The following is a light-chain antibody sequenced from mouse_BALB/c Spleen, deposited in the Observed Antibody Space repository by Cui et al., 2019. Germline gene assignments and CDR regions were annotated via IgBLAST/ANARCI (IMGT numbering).Light chain of an antibody. J-gene: IGKJ1*01. V-gene: IGKV6-23*01. CDR3: QQYSSYPLWT. Sequence: DIVMTQSHKFMSTSVGDRVSITCKASQDVGTAVAWYQQKPGQSPKLLIYWASTRHTGVPDRFTGSGSGTDFTLTISNVQSEDLADYFCQQYSSYPLWTFGGGTKLKIK. CDR2: WAS. CDR1: QDVGTA.